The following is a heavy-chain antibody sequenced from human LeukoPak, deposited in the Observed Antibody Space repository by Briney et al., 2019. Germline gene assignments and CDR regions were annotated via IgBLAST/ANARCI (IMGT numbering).Heavy chain of an antibody. CDR2: ISAYNGNT. CDR1: GYTFTSYG. V-gene: IGHV1-18*01. Sequence: ASVKVSCKASGYTFTSYGISWVRQAPGQGLEWMGWISAYNGNTNYAQKLQGRVTMTTDTSTSTAYMELRSLRSDDTAVYYCARAAVAGTGAKRYNWFDPWGQGTLVTVSS. J-gene: IGHJ5*02. D-gene: IGHD6-19*01. CDR3: ARAAVAGTGAKRYNWFDP.